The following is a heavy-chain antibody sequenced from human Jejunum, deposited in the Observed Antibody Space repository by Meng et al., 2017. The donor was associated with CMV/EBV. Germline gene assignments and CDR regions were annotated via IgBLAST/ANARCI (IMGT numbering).Heavy chain of an antibody. J-gene: IGHJ4*02. CDR3: ARGGIFRGIDY. CDR2: IYYNGNA. V-gene: IGHV4-30-4*08. Sequence: QVQLQESGPGLVKPSQTLSLPCTVSGDSISSGDYSWNWIRQSPGKGLEWIGYIYYNGNAYYNPSLQSRVSISVDTSKNEFSLNLNSVTAADMALYFCARGGIFRGIDYWGQGTLVTVSS. CDR1: GDSISSGDYS. D-gene: IGHD3-10*01.